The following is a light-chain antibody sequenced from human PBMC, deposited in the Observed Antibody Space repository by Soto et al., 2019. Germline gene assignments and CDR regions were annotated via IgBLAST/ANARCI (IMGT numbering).Light chain of an antibody. Sequence: EIVLSQSPCTLSLSPGERATLSCRASQSVSSSYLAWYQQKPGQAPRLLIYGASSRASGIPDRFSGSGSETDFTLTISRLEPEDFAVYYCQQYGSSPWTFGQRTKVDIK. CDR2: GAS. CDR1: QSVSSSY. J-gene: IGKJ1*01. CDR3: QQYGSSPWT. V-gene: IGKV3-20*01.